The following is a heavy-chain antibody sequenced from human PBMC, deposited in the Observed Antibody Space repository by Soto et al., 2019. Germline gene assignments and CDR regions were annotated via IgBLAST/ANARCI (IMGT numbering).Heavy chain of an antibody. D-gene: IGHD4-4*01. V-gene: IGHV3-72*01. CDR3: GRGGYRHYSAYYYYALDV. J-gene: IGHJ6*02. Sequence: PGGSLRLSCVASGFTLSDYYVDWVRQAPGKGLEWVGRTRDKPNSYTTEYAAPVEGRFTISRDDSKNSLYLQLNSLNTEDTAVYYCGRGGYRHYSAYYYYALDVWGQGTTVTVSS. CDR1: GFTLSDYY. CDR2: TRDKPNSYTT.